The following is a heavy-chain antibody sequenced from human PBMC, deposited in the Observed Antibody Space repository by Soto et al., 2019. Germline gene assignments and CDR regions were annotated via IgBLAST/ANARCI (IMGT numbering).Heavy chain of an antibody. D-gene: IGHD3-22*01. V-gene: IGHV3-20*04. Sequence: GGSLRLSCAASGFTFDDYGMSWVRQAPGKGLEWVSGINWNGGSTGYADSVKGRFTISRDNAKNSLYLQMNSLRAEDTALYYCARVWYYYDSSGYYYFDYWGQGTLVTVSS. CDR3: ARVWYYYDSSGYYYFDY. J-gene: IGHJ4*02. CDR2: INWNGGST. CDR1: GFTFDDYG.